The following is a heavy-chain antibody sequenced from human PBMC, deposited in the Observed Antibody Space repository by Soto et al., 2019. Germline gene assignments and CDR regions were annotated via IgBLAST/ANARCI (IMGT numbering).Heavy chain of an antibody. CDR2: INSDGSIT. V-gene: IGHV3-74*01. CDR3: ARSLTGTDDY. D-gene: IGHD1-7*01. CDR1: GFIFSSSW. Sequence: PGGSLRLSCAASGFIFSSSWMHWVRQAPGKGLVWVSRINSDGSITNYADSVKGRFTISRDNAENTLYLQMSSLRAEDTAVYYCARSLTGTDDYWSQGTLVTVSS. J-gene: IGHJ4*02.